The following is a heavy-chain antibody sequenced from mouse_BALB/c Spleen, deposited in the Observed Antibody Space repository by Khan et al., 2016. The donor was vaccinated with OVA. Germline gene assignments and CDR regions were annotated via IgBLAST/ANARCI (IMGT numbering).Heavy chain of an antibody. Sequence: QIQLVQSGPELKKPGETVKISCKASGYTFTSFGMNWVKQSPGKGLKWMGFINTYTGQPTYADDFKGRFAFSLETSASTAYLQINNLKNEDTSTYFCAKVRDSGAMDYWGQGTSVTVSS. D-gene: IGHD2-5*01. CDR1: GYTFTSFG. V-gene: IGHV9-3-1*01. J-gene: IGHJ4*01. CDR2: INTYTGQP. CDR3: AKVRDSGAMDY.